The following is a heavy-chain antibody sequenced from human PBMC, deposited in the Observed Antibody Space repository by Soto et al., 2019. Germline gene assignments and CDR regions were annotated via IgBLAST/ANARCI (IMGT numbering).Heavy chain of an antibody. Sequence: QVQLVQSGAEVKKPGSSVKVSCKASRGTFSSYAISWVRQAPGQGLEGMGGIIPIFGTANYAQKFQGRVTITADESTSTAYMELSSLRSEDTAVYYCARAGRDGYNLNWFDPWGQGTLVTVSS. CDR3: ARAGRDGYNLNWFDP. CDR1: RGTFSSYA. J-gene: IGHJ5*02. V-gene: IGHV1-69*01. CDR2: IIPIFGTA. D-gene: IGHD5-12*01.